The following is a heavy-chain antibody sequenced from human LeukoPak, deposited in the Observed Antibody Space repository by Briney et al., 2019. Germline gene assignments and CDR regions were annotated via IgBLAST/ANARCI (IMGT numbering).Heavy chain of an antibody. CDR2: INAGNGNT. V-gene: IGHV1-3*01. CDR3: ARATGKDILTGRKLDN. J-gene: IGHJ4*02. CDR1: GYTFTSYA. D-gene: IGHD3-9*01. Sequence: ASVKVSCKASGYTFTSYAMHWVRQAPGRRLEWMGWINAGNGNTKYSQKFQGRVTITRDTSASTAYMELSSLRSDDTAVYYCARATGKDILTGRKLDNWGQGTLVTVSS.